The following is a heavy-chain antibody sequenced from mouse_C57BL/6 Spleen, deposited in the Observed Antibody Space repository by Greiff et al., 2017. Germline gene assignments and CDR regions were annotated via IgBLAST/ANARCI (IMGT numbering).Heavy chain of an antibody. Sequence: VQLQQSGAELVRPGSSVKLSCKASGYTFTSYWMHWVKQRPIQGLEWIGNIDPSDSETHYNQKFKDKATLTVDKSSSTAYMQLSSLTSEDSAVYYCARSDDYGGGGDYWGQGTSVTVSS. CDR1: GYTFTSYW. D-gene: IGHD2-4*01. J-gene: IGHJ4*01. CDR3: ARSDDYGGGGDY. CDR2: IDPSDSET. V-gene: IGHV1-52*01.